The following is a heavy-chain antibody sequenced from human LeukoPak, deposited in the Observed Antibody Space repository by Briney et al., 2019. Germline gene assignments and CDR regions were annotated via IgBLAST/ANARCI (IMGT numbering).Heavy chain of an antibody. CDR3: ARGLGYSGSYQTFDY. Sequence: GGSLRLSCAASGFTFSSYEMNWVRQAPGKGLEWVSYISSSGSTIYYADPVKGRFTISRDNAKNSLYLQMNSLRAEGTAVYYCARGLGYSGSYQTFDYWGQGTLVTVSS. CDR1: GFTFSSYE. V-gene: IGHV3-48*03. CDR2: ISSSGSTI. J-gene: IGHJ4*02. D-gene: IGHD1-26*01.